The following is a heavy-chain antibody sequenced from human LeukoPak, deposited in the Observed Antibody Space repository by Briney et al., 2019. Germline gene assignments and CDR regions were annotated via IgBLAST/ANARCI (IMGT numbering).Heavy chain of an antibody. D-gene: IGHD1-20*01. CDR3: ARGEYNWNDLHL. J-gene: IGHJ5*02. CDR1: GFTLSSYA. V-gene: IGHV3-23*01. CDR2: ISVSGNT. Sequence: GGSLRLSCAASGFTLSSYAMSWVRQAPGKGLEWVSAISVSGNTYHADSVKGRFTISRDNSKNTLYLQMNSLRAEDTAVYYCARGEYNWNDLHLWGQGTLVTVSS.